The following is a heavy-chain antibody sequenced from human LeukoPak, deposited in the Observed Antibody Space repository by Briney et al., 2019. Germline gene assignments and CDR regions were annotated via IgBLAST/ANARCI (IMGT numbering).Heavy chain of an antibody. CDR1: GFTFSSYW. D-gene: IGHD5-24*01. Sequence: GGSLRFSCAASGFTFSSYWMHWVRQAPGKGLVWVSRINSDGSSTSYADSVKGRFTISRDNAKNTLYLQMNSLRAEDTAVYYCARVEWDSRWLPSTLYYWGQGTLVTVSS. V-gene: IGHV3-74*01. CDR2: INSDGSST. J-gene: IGHJ4*02. CDR3: ARVEWDSRWLPSTLYY.